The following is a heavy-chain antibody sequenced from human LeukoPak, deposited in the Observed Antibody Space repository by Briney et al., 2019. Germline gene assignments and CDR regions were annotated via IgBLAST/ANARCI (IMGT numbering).Heavy chain of an antibody. V-gene: IGHV4-59*08. J-gene: IGHJ4*02. CDR2: IYYSGST. CDR1: GGSISSYY. D-gene: IGHD6-19*01. Sequence: PSETLSLTCTVSGGSISSYYWSWIRQPPGKGLEWIGYIYYSGSTNYNPSLKSRVTISADTSKNQFSLKLSSVTAADTAVYYCARHSQCLAIFDYWGQGTLVTVSS. CDR3: ARHSQCLAIFDY.